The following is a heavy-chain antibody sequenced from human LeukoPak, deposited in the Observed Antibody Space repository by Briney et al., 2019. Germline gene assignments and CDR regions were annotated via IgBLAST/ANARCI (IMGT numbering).Heavy chain of an antibody. D-gene: IGHD3-3*01. CDR1: GYTFTSYG. Sequence: ASVKVSCKASGYTFTSYGISWVRQAPGQGLEWMGWISAYNGNTNYAQKLQGRVTMTTDTSTSTAYMELSSLRSEDTAVYYCARESELRFQDYWGQGTLVTVSS. V-gene: IGHV1-18*01. CDR3: ARESELRFQDY. J-gene: IGHJ4*02. CDR2: ISAYNGNT.